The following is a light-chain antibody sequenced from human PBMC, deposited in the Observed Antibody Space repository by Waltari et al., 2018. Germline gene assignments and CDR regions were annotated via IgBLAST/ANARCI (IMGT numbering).Light chain of an antibody. J-gene: IGKJ1*01. V-gene: IGKV1-5*03. CDR3: QHYDSYPVT. CDR2: KAS. CDR1: QSISSW. Sequence: DIQMTQSPSTLSASVGDRVTITCRASQSISSWLAWYQQKPGKAPKLLIYKASTLEGGVPSRFSGRGSGREFTLTISSLQPDDFATYYCQHYDSYPVTFGQGTKV.